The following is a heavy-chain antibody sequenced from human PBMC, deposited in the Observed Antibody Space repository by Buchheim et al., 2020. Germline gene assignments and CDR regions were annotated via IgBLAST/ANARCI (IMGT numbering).Heavy chain of an antibody. CDR3: ARMAHVDTALDY. CDR2: IDWDDDK. J-gene: IGHJ4*02. CDR1: GFSLSTSGMC. Sequence: QVTLKESGPALVKPTQTLTLTCTFSGFSLSTSGMCVSWIRQPPGKALEWLARIDWDDDKFYSTSLKTRPTISKDTSKNQVVLTMTNMDPVDTATYYCARMAHVDTALDYWGQGSL. V-gene: IGHV2-70*04. D-gene: IGHD5-18*01.